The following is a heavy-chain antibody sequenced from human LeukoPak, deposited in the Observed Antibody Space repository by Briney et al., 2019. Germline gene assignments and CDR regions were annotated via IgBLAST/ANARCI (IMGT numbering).Heavy chain of an antibody. J-gene: IGHJ4*02. CDR1: GASISSGGYY. Sequence: PSQTLSLTCTVSGASISSGGYYWSWIRQHPGKGLEWLGYIYYSGSTYYNPSLKSRVNISLDTSKNQFSLKLSSVTAADTAVYYCARDLSGVISYWGQGTLVAVS. CDR3: ARDLSGVISY. V-gene: IGHV4-31*03. CDR2: IYYSGST. D-gene: IGHD3-10*01.